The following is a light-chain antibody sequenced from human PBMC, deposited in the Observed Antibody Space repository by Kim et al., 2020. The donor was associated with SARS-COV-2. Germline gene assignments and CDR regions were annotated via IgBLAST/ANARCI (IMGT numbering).Light chain of an antibody. V-gene: IGKV3-20*01. CDR2: GAS. J-gene: IGKJ1*01. Sequence: SPGARATLSCRASQSISSSFLAWYQQKPGQAPRLLIYGASNRATGIPDRFSGSGSGTDFTLSISRLEPEDFAVYYCQHYGSSPWTFGQGTKVDIK. CDR3: QHYGSSPWT. CDR1: QSISSSF.